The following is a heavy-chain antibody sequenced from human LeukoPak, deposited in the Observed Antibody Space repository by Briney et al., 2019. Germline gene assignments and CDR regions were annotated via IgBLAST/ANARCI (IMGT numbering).Heavy chain of an antibody. J-gene: IGHJ1*01. CDR3: AKDLEYCTSTSCYVEYFQH. CDR2: IWGGGDNK. V-gene: IGHV3-30*02. Sequence: GGSLRLSCAASGFTFSSYAMHWVRQAPGKGLEWVAVIWGGGDNKYYADFVKGRFTISRDNSKNTLYLQMNSLRAEDTAVYYCAKDLEYCTSTSCYVEYFQHWGQGTLVTVSS. CDR1: GFTFSSYA. D-gene: IGHD2-2*01.